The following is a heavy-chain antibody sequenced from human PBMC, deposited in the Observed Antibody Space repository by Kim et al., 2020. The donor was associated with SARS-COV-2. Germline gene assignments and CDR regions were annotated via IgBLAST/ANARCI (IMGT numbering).Heavy chain of an antibody. CDR1: GGSISSSSYY. D-gene: IGHD3-16*01. J-gene: IGHJ4*02. CDR2: IYYSGST. V-gene: IGHV4-39*01. CDR3: ARRYDGGYY. Sequence: SETLSLTCTVSGGSISSSSYYWGWIRQPPGKGLEWIGSIYYSGSTYYNPSLKSRVTISVDTSKNQFSLKLSSVTAADTAVYYCARRYDGGYYWGQGTLVTVSS.